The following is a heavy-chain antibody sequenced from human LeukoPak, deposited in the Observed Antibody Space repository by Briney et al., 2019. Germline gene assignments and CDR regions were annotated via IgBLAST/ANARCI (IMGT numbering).Heavy chain of an antibody. D-gene: IGHD3-22*01. J-gene: IGHJ4*02. V-gene: IGHV4-4*02. Sequence: SGTLSLTCAVSGGSISSSNWWSWVRQPPGKGLEWIGEIYHSGSTNYNPSLKSRVTISVDKSKNQFSLKLSSVTAADTAVYYCARFMKTGTLTYYYDSSGYPPFDYWGQGTLVTVSS. CDR3: ARFMKTGTLTYYYDSSGYPPFDY. CDR2: IYHSGST. CDR1: GGSISSSNW.